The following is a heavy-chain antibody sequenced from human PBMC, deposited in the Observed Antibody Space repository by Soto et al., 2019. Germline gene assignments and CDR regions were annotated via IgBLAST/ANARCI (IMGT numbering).Heavy chain of an antibody. Sequence: SETLSLTCTVFGGSISSYYWSWIRQPPGKGLEWIGYIYYSGSTNYNPSLKSRVTISVDTSKNQFSLKLSSVTAADTAVYYCARDRLDEAVAGNHVDGMDVWGQGTTVTVS. CDR3: ARDRLDEAVAGNHVDGMDV. CDR2: IYYSGST. V-gene: IGHV4-59*01. J-gene: IGHJ6*02. CDR1: GGSISSYY. D-gene: IGHD6-19*01.